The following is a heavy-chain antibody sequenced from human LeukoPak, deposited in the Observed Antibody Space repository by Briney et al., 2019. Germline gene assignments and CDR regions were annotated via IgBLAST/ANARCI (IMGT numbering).Heavy chain of an antibody. Sequence: GASVKVSCKASGGTFSSYTISWVRQAPGQGLEWMGRIIPILGIANYAQKFQGRVTITADKSTSTAYMELSSLRSEDTAVYHCAGSLEWLSIGPFDYWGQGTLVTVSS. J-gene: IGHJ4*02. CDR3: AGSLEWLSIGPFDY. V-gene: IGHV1-69*02. D-gene: IGHD3-3*01. CDR2: IIPILGIA. CDR1: GGTFSSYT.